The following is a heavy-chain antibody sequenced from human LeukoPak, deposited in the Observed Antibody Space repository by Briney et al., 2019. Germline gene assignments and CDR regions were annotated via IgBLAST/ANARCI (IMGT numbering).Heavy chain of an antibody. CDR3: AKEQNSKGYFDF. J-gene: IGHJ4*02. CDR1: AFTFSSYA. D-gene: IGHD4-23*01. CDR2: ISGSGSGA. Sequence: PGGSLRLSCAASAFTFSSYAMSWVRQAPGKGLEWVSAISGSGSGAYYADSVKGRFTISRDNSQNTLYLQMNSLRAEDTAVYYCAKEQNSKGYFDFWGQGSLVTVSS. V-gene: IGHV3-23*01.